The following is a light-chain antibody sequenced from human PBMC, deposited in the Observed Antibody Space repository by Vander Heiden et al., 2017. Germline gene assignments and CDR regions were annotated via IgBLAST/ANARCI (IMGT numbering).Light chain of an antibody. CDR3: QQYYSTPLT. V-gene: IGKV4-1*01. CDR2: WAA. J-gene: IGKJ4*01. Sequence: DIVMTQSPDSLAVSLGERATINCKSSRSVLYSANKKNYVAGYQQKPGQPPKLVIYWAATRESGVPDRCSGSGSGTDFTLTISSLQAEDVAVYYCQQYYSTPLTFGGGTKVEIK. CDR1: RSVLYSANKKNY.